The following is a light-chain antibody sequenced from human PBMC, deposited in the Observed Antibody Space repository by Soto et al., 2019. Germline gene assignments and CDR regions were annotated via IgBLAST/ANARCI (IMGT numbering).Light chain of an antibody. CDR2: GAS. CDR3: HQYGTAPRT. V-gene: IGKV3-20*01. J-gene: IGKJ3*01. Sequence: EVVLTQSPGTLSLSPGERATLSCTASQSVAANNLAWYQQKRGQAPRLLIYGASSRATGIPDRFSGSGSGTDFTLTICRLEPEDFSVYYCHQYGTAPRTFGPGTKVDIK. CDR1: QSVAANN.